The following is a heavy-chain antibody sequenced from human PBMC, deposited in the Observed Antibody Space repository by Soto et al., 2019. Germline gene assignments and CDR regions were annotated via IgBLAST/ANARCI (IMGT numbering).Heavy chain of an antibody. Sequence: SETLSLTCVVSGASITNTNWWSWVRQPPGKGLEWIGEIYHSGATDYNPSLKSRVTISLDMSKNQFSLNMNSVTAADTAVYYFAITRPGRGNWWARRDYVMDVWGQGTTVTVSS. CDR1: GASITNTNW. J-gene: IGHJ6*02. D-gene: IGHD2-8*02. CDR2: IYHSGAT. V-gene: IGHV4-4*02. CDR3: AITRPGRGNWWARRDYVMDV.